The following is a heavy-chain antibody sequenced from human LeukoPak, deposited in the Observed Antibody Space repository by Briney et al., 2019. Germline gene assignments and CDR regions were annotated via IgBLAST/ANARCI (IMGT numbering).Heavy chain of an antibody. V-gene: IGHV3-33*06. Sequence: PGRSLRLSCAASGFTFSSYGMHWVRQAPGKGLEWVAVIWYDGSNKYYADYVKGRFTISRDNSKNMLYLQMNSLRAEDTAVYYCAKDKGLGTSHAFDIWGQGTMVTVSS. D-gene: IGHD3-16*01. J-gene: IGHJ3*02. CDR2: IWYDGSNK. CDR1: GFTFSSYG. CDR3: AKDKGLGTSHAFDI.